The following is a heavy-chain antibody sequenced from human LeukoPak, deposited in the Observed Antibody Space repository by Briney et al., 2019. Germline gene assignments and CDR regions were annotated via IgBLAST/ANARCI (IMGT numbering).Heavy chain of an antibody. CDR1: GFTFSSYG. CDR2: ISYDGSNK. CDR3: GRAAAGTTHYGMDV. Sequence: GRSLRLSCAASGFTFSSYGMHWVRQAPGKGLGWVAVISYDGSNKYYADSVKGRFTISRDNSKNTLYLQMNSLRAEDTAVYYCGRAAAGTTHYGMDVWGLGTTVTVSS. J-gene: IGHJ6*02. V-gene: IGHV3-30*03. D-gene: IGHD6-13*01.